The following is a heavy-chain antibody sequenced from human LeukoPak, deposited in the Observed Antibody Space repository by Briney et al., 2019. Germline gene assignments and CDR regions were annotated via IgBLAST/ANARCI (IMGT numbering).Heavy chain of an antibody. J-gene: IGHJ4*02. CDR3: ARVLGATAFDY. D-gene: IGHD1-26*01. V-gene: IGHV1-18*01. CDR2: ISPYSGKT. CDR1: GYMFTSYG. Sequence: ASVKISCKASGYMFTSYGITWVRQAPGQGLEWMGWISPYSGKTNSSQNLQGRVTMSTDTSTTTVYMDVRSLTPDDTAIYYCARVLGATAFDYWGQGTLVTVSS.